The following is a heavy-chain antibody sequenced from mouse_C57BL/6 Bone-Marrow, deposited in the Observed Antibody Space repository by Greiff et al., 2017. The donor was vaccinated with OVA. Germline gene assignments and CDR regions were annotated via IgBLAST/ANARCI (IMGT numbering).Heavy chain of an antibody. Sequence: QVQLQQPGAELVRPGSSVKLSCKASGYTFTSYWMDWVKQRPGQGLEWIGNISPSDSETHYNQKFKDKATLTVDKSSSTAYMQLSSLTSEDSAVYYCARDSTWYFDVWGTGTTVTVSS. CDR1: GYTFTSYW. CDR2: ISPSDSET. J-gene: IGHJ1*03. CDR3: ARDSTWYFDV. D-gene: IGHD2-5*01. V-gene: IGHV1-61*01.